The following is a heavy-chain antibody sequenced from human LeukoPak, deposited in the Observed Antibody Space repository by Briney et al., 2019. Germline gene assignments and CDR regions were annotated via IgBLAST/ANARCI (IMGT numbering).Heavy chain of an antibody. CDR1: GFTFSTYW. V-gene: IGHV3-9*01. D-gene: IGHD6-13*01. CDR3: AKDIGTGGTGWYFDL. CDR2: ISWNSVSI. J-gene: IGHJ2*01. Sequence: PGGSLRLSCAASGFTFSTYWMHWVRQAPGKGLEWVSGISWNSVSIGYADSVKCRFTISRDNAKNSLYLQMSSLRAEDTALYYCAKDIGTGGTGWYFDLWGRGTLVTVSS.